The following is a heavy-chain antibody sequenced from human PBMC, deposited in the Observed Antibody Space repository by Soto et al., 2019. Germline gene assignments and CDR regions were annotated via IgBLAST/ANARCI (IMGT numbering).Heavy chain of an antibody. CDR3: ARAFFVYYDSSGYQRAPPYYFDY. CDR1: GGSISSGDYY. J-gene: IGHJ4*02. CDR2: IYYSGST. Sequence: TLSLTCTVSGGSISSGDYYWGWIRQPPGKGLEWIGYIYYSGSTYYNPSLKSRVTISVDTSKNQFSQKLSSVTATDTAVYYCARAFFVYYDSSGYQRAPPYYFDYWGQGTLVTVSS. D-gene: IGHD3-22*01. V-gene: IGHV4-30-4*01.